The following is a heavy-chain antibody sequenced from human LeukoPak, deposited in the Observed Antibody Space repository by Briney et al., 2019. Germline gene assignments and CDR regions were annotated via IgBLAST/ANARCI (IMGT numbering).Heavy chain of an antibody. CDR1: GFTFSTYD. Sequence: RAGGSLRLSCAASGFTFSTYDMSWVRQAPGKGLEWVSSISTGGGSTSYADSVKGRFTVSRDNSKNTLYLQMNSLRPEDTAVYYCATFRGVRSSDYYMDVWGKGTTVTVSS. V-gene: IGHV3-23*01. D-gene: IGHD3-10*01. CDR2: ISTGGGST. J-gene: IGHJ6*03. CDR3: ATFRGVRSSDYYMDV.